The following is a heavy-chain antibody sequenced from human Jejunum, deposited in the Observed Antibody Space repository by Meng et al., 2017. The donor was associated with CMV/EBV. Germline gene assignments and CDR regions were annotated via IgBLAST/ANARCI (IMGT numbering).Heavy chain of an antibody. CDR3: AREDIVVVPAAMPLDY. CDR1: YTFTGYY. D-gene: IGHD2-2*01. J-gene: IGHJ4*02. Sequence: YTFTGYYMHWVRQAPGQGLEWMGWITPNSGGTNYAQKFQGRVTMTRDTSISTAYMELSRLRSDDTAVYYCAREDIVVVPAAMPLDYWGQGTLVTVSS. V-gene: IGHV1-2*02. CDR2: ITPNSGGT.